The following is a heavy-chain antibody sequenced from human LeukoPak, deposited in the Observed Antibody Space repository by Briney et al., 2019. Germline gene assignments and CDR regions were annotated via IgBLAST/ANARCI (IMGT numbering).Heavy chain of an antibody. J-gene: IGHJ6*03. CDR1: GGTFSSYA. D-gene: IGHD3-16*02. CDR2: IIPIFGTA. CDR3: ATRTPHRYYYYYMDV. V-gene: IGHV1-69*01. Sequence: SVKVSCKASGGTFSSYAISWVRQAPGQGLEWMGGIIPIFGTANYAKKFQGRVTITADESTSTAYMELSSLRSEDTAVYYCATRTPHRYYYYYMDVWGKGTTVTVSS.